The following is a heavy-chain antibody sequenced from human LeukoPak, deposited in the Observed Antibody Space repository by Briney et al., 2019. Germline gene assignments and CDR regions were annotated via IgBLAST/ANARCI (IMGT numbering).Heavy chain of an antibody. CDR2: IYSGGST. D-gene: IGHD3-22*01. Sequence: GGSLRLSCAASGFTVSGNYMGWVRQAPGKGLEWVSVIYSGGSTYYADSVKGRFTISRDNSKNTLYLQMNSLRAEDTAVYYCARDHSGYLTYYFDYWGQGTLVTVSS. CDR3: ARDHSGYLTYYFDY. V-gene: IGHV3-53*01. J-gene: IGHJ4*02. CDR1: GFTVSGNY.